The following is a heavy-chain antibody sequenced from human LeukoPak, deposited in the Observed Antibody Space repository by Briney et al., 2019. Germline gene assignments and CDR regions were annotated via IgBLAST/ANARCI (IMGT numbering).Heavy chain of an antibody. V-gene: IGHV1-69*06. CDR1: GGTFSSYA. J-gene: IGHJ4*02. Sequence: GASVKVSCKASGGTFSSYAISWVRQAPGQGLEWMGGIIPIFGTANYAQKFQGRVTITADKSTSTAYMELSSLRSEDTAVYYCARGAPSYTAMVTGQNDYWGQGTLVTVSS. CDR2: IIPIFGTA. D-gene: IGHD5-18*01. CDR3: ARGAPSYTAMVTGQNDY.